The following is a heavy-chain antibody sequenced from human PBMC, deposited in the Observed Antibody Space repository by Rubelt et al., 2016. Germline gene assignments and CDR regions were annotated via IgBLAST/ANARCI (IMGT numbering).Heavy chain of an antibody. CDR2: ISGFNGDT. V-gene: IGHV1-18*01. Sequence: GQGLEWMGWISGFNGDTNYAQKFQGRVTMTTDTSASTAYMELMSLRSDDTAVYYCARTLMGATPYYYGMDVWGQGTTVTVSS. D-gene: IGHD1-26*01. J-gene: IGHJ6*02. CDR3: ARTLMGATPYYYGMDV.